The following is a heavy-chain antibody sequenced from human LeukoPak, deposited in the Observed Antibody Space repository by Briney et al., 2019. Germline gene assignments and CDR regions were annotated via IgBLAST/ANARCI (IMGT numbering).Heavy chain of an antibody. J-gene: IGHJ4*02. D-gene: IGHD6-13*01. CDR2: INPNSGGT. V-gene: IGHV1-2*04. Sequence: ASVKVSCKASGYTFTGYYMHWVRQAPGQGLEWMGWINPNSGGTNYAQKLQGWVTMTRDTSISTAYVELSRLRSDDTAVYYCAREIPAAGAFDYWGQGTLVTVSS. CDR1: GYTFTGYY. CDR3: AREIPAAGAFDY.